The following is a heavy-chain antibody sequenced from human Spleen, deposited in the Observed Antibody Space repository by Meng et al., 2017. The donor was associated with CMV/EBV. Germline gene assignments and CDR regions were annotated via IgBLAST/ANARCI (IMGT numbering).Heavy chain of an antibody. CDR1: GYTFTSYG. Sequence: VERVQSGTGVKKPGASVKVSCKASGYTFTSYGISWVRQAPGQGLEWMGWISAYNGNTNYAQKLQGRVTMTTDTSTSTAYMELRSLRSDDTAVYYCARDRDFWSGYYSFGYWGQGTLVTVFS. V-gene: IGHV1-18*01. CDR2: ISAYNGNT. J-gene: IGHJ4*02. CDR3: ARDRDFWSGYYSFGY. D-gene: IGHD3-3*01.